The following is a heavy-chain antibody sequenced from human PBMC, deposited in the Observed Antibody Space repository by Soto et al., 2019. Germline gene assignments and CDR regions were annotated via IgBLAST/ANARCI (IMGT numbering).Heavy chain of an antibody. D-gene: IGHD3-22*01. CDR2: IDPSDSYT. V-gene: IGHV5-10-1*01. J-gene: IGHJ5*02. CDR1: GYSFTSYW. CDR3: ARHKAFYYDNSGA. Sequence: PGESLKISCKGSGYSFTSYWISWVRQMPGKGLEWMGRIDPSDSYTNYSPSFQGHVTMSADKSINAAYLQWSRLKASDSAMYYCARHKAFYYDNSGAWGQGSLVTVSS.